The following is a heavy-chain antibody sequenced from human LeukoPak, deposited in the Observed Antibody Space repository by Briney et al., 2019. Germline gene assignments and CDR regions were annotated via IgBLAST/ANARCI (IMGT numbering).Heavy chain of an antibody. CDR1: GYTFTGYY. CDR3: ARERSSSRKDPNWFDP. CDR2: INPNSGGT. J-gene: IGHJ5*02. D-gene: IGHD6-13*01. V-gene: IGHV1-2*04. Sequence: ASVKVSCKASGYTFTGYYMHRVRQAPGQGLEWMGWINPNSGGTNYAQKFQGWVTMTRDTSISTAYMELSRLRSDDTAVYYCARERSSSRKDPNWFDPWGQGTLVTVSS.